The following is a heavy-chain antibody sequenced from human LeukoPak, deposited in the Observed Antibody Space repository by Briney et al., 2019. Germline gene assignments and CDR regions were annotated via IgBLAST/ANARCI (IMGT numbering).Heavy chain of an antibody. D-gene: IGHD2-2*01. V-gene: IGHV3-21*01. CDR2: ISRSSSYI. J-gene: IGHJ5*02. CDR3: ARETQYCSSTSLGLECTNNWFDP. CDR1: GFTFDNYN. Sequence: AGGSLRLSCAASGFTFDNYNMNWVRQAPGKGLEWVSSISRSSSYIYYADSVKGRFTISRDNAKNSLFLQMNSLRAEDTAVYYRARETQYCSSTSLGLECTNNWFDPWGQGTLVTVSS.